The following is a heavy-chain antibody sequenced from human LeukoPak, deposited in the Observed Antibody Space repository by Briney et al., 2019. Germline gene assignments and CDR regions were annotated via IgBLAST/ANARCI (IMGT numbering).Heavy chain of an antibody. D-gene: IGHD6-13*01. Sequence: PGRSLRLSCAASGFTFSSYGMHWVRQAPGKGLEWVAVISYDGSNKHYADSVKGRFTISRDNSKNTLYLQMNSLRAEDTAVYYCAKASQLEYFDYWGQGTLVTVSS. CDR3: AKASQLEYFDY. CDR1: GFTFSSYG. V-gene: IGHV3-30*18. CDR2: ISYDGSNK. J-gene: IGHJ4*02.